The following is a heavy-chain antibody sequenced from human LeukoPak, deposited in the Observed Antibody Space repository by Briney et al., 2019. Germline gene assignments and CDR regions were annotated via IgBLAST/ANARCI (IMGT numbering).Heavy chain of an antibody. Sequence: GGSLRLSCAASGFTFKTYAMNWVRQVPGKGPEWVSSMSGSGSSTDYADSVKGRFTISRDNSKNTLYLQMNSLRAEDTAVYYCARGCSSTSCYYYYYGMDVWGQGTTVTVSS. V-gene: IGHV3-23*01. J-gene: IGHJ6*02. CDR2: MSGSGSST. D-gene: IGHD2-2*01. CDR1: GFTFKTYA. CDR3: ARGCSSTSCYYYYYGMDV.